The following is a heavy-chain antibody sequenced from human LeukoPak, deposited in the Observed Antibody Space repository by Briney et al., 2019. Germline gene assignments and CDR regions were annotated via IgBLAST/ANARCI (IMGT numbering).Heavy chain of an antibody. CDR1: GYSFTSYW. J-gene: IGHJ5*02. CDR3: AVSGGYSYGTNWFDP. D-gene: IGHD5-18*01. Sequence: PGESLKISCKGSGYSFTSYWIGWVRQMPGKGLEWMGIIYPGDSDTRYSPSFQGQVTTSADKSISTAYLQWSSLKASDTAMYYCAVSGGYSYGTNWFDPWGQGTLVTVSS. V-gene: IGHV5-51*01. CDR2: IYPGDSDT.